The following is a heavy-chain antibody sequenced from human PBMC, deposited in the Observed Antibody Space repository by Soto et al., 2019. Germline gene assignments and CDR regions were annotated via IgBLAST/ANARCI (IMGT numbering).Heavy chain of an antibody. D-gene: IGHD6-13*01. CDR1: GGSISSSNG. V-gene: IGHV4-4*02. Sequence: SETLCLTCAVSGGSISSSNGWSWVRQPPGKGLEWIGEIYHSGSTNYNPSLKSRVTISVDKSKNQFSLKLSSVTAADTAVYYCARAAMGGSSWPFDYWGQGTLVTVSS. CDR3: ARAAMGGSSWPFDY. CDR2: IYHSGST. J-gene: IGHJ4*02.